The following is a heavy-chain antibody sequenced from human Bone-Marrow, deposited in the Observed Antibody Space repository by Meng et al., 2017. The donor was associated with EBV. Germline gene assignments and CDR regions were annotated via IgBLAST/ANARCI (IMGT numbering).Heavy chain of an antibody. J-gene: IGHJ5*02. D-gene: IGHD5-18*01. V-gene: IGHV4-39*01. CDR3: ARRAASWFDP. CDR2: IYHSGTA. Sequence: LHLQESDPGLVKPSEALSLTCTVPGESITTFTSYWGWIRQPPGKGLEWIGTIYHSGTAYYNPSLQSRVTISVDTSKNQFSLKMNSVTAADTAVYYCARRAASWFDPWGQGALVTVSS. CDR1: GESITTFTSY.